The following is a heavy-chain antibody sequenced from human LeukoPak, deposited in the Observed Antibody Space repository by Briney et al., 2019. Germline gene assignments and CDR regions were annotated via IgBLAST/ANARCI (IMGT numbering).Heavy chain of an antibody. Sequence: GGSLRLSCAASGFTVSSNYMSWVRQAPGKGLEWVSVIYSGGSTYYADSVKGRFTISRDNSKNTLYLQMNSLRAEDTAVYYCARCRFDYGDSIWFDPRGQGTLVTVSS. CDR1: GFTVSSNY. V-gene: IGHV3-53*01. J-gene: IGHJ5*02. CDR3: ARCRFDYGDSIWFDP. CDR2: IYSGGST. D-gene: IGHD4-17*01.